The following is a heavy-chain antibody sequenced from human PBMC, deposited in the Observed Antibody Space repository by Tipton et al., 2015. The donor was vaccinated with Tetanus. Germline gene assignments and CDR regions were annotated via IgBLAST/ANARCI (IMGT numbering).Heavy chain of an antibody. CDR3: ARDRGDYIYYGMDV. Sequence: QLVQSGAEVKKPGASVKVSCKASGYTFTGYYIYWVRQAPGQGLEWMGWIDPNSGGTVYAQKLQGRVTMTRDTSISTAYMDLRSLRSDDTAVYYCARDRGDYIYYGMDVWGPGTTVTVS. CDR2: IDPNSGGT. CDR1: GYTFTGYY. J-gene: IGHJ6*02. D-gene: IGHD3-22*01. V-gene: IGHV1-2*02.